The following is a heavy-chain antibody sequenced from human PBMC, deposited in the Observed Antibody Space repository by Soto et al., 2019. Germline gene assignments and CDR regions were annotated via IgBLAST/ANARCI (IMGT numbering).Heavy chain of an antibody. V-gene: IGHV3-30-3*01. CDR2: ISYDGSNK. CDR1: GFTFSSYA. CDR3: ARGLGYCSSTSCYTWEDNWFDP. J-gene: IGHJ5*02. D-gene: IGHD2-2*02. Sequence: QVQLVESGGGVVQPGRSLRLSCAASGFTFSSYAMHWVRQAPGKGLAWVAVISYDGSNKYYADSVKGRFTISRDNSKNTLYLQMNRLRAEDTAVYYCARGLGYCSSTSCYTWEDNWFDPWGQGTLVTVSS.